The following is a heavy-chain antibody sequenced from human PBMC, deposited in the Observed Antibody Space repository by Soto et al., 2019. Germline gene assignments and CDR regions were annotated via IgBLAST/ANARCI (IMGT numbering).Heavy chain of an antibody. CDR3: ARDRIAVAGLIDY. D-gene: IGHD6-19*01. J-gene: IGHJ4*02. V-gene: IGHV4-34*01. CDR2: INHSGST. CDR1: GGSFSGYY. Sequence: SETLSLTCAVYGGSFSGYYWSWIRQPPGKGLEWIGEINHSGSTNYNPSLKSRVTISVDTSKNQFSLKLSSVTAADTAVYYCARDRIAVAGLIDYWGQGTLVTVSS.